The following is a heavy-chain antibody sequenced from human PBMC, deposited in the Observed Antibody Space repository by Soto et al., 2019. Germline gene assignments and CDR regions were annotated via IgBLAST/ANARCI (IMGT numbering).Heavy chain of an antibody. D-gene: IGHD3-9*01. CDR3: AKVLGYYDILTGYSNFDY. V-gene: IGHV3-23*01. CDR2: ISGSGGNT. Sequence: GGSLRLSCAASGFTFSSYAMTWVRQAPGKGLEWVSAISGSGGNTYYADSVKGRFTISRDNSKNTLYLQMSSLRAEDTAVYYCAKVLGYYDILTGYSNFDYWGQGARSPSPQ. CDR1: GFTFSSYA. J-gene: IGHJ4*02.